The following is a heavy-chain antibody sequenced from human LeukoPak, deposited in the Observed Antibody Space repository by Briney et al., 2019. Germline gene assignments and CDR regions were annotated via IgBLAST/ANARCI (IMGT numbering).Heavy chain of an antibody. CDR1: GGSISSYY. V-gene: IGHV4-59*01. CDR3: ARDNYYDSSGYYSPFDY. CDR2: IYYSGST. D-gene: IGHD3-22*01. J-gene: IGHJ4*02. Sequence: SETLSLTCTVSGGSISSYYWSWTRQPPGKGLEWIGYIYYSGSTNYNPSLKSRVTISVDTSKNQFSLKLSSVTAADTAVYYCARDNYYDSSGYYSPFDYWGQGTLVTVSS.